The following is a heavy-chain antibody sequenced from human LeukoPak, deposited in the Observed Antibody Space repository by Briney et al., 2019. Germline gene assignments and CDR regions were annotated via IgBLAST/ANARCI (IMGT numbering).Heavy chain of an antibody. Sequence: PSETLSLTCVVSGDSISYHNYYWDWIRQPPGKGLEWIGTVYYTGSTYYNPSLKSRVAISVDTSKNQFSLQLTSMTAADTAVYYCARLRAMAGHRGGFDFWGRGTMVTVSS. CDR3: ARLRAMAGHRGGFDF. J-gene: IGHJ3*01. CDR2: VYYTGST. V-gene: IGHV4-39*01. CDR1: GDSISYHNYY. D-gene: IGHD6-19*01.